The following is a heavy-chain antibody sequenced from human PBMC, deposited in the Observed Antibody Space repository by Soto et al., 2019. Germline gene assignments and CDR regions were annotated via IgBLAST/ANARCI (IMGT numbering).Heavy chain of an antibody. CDR3: ARVHGDPELHYYGMDV. V-gene: IGHV3-33*01. CDR1: GFTFSSYG. CDR2: IWYDGSNK. Sequence: QVQLVESGGGVVQPGRSLRLSCAASGFTFSSYGMHCVRQAPGKGLERVAVIWYDGSNKYYADSVKGRFTISRDNYQNALYLQMNSLKAEDTAVYYCARVHGDPELHYYGMDVWGQGTTVTVSS. D-gene: IGHD4-17*01. J-gene: IGHJ6*02.